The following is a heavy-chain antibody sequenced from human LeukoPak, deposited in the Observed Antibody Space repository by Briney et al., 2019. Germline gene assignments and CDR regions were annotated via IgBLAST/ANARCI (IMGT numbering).Heavy chain of an antibody. CDR3: ARVSPSIAAFSY. Sequence: GGSLRLSCAASGFTVSSNYMSWVRQAPGKGLEWVSVIYSGGSTYYADSVKGRFTISRDNSKNTLYLQMNSPSAEDTAVYYCARVSPSIAAFSYWGQGTLVTVSS. V-gene: IGHV3-53*01. CDR2: IYSGGST. CDR1: GFTVSSNY. J-gene: IGHJ4*02. D-gene: IGHD6-6*01.